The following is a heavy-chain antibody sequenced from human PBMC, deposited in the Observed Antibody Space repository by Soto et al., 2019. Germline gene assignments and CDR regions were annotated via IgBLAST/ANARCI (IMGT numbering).Heavy chain of an antibody. V-gene: IGHV4-39*01. CDR3: ARHFTRTAVAGTYYYMDV. CDR2: IYYSGST. J-gene: IGHJ6*03. D-gene: IGHD6-19*01. Sequence: SETLSLTCTVSGGSISSSSYYWGWIRQPPGKGLEWIGSIYYSGSTYYNPSLKSRVTISVETSKNQFSLKLSSVTAADTAVYYFARHFTRTAVAGTYYYMDVWGKGTTVTVSS. CDR1: GGSISSSSYY.